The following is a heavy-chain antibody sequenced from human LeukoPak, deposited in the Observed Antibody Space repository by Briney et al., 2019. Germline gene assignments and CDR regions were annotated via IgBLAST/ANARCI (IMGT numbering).Heavy chain of an antibody. D-gene: IGHD2/OR15-2a*01. CDR1: GFTVNNYG. V-gene: IGHV3-30*02. CDR3: AKDGTSYYYIYY. Sequence: PGGSLRLSCAASGFTVNNYGMHWVRQAPGKGLEWLAFIRYDGSNTYYADSVKGRFTVSRDDSKNTLYLQMNSLRGDDTAVYYCAKDGTSYYYIYYWGQGTLVTVSS. J-gene: IGHJ4*02. CDR2: IRYDGSNT.